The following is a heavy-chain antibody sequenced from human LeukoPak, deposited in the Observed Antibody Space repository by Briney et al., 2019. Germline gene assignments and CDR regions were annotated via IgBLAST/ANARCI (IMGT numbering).Heavy chain of an antibody. D-gene: IGHD5-18*01. CDR1: GFTFSSYE. V-gene: IGHV3-48*03. J-gene: IGHJ3*02. CDR2: ISSSGSTI. Sequence: PGGSLRLSCAASGFTFSSYEMNWVRQARGKGLEWVSYISSSGSTIYYADSVKGRFTISRDNAKNSLYLQMNSLRAEDTAVYYCARDREGTAMVQEPSAFDIWGQGTMVTVSS. CDR3: ARDREGTAMVQEPSAFDI.